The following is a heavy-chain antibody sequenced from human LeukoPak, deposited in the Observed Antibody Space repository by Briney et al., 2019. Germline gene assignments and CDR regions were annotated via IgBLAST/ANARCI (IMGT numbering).Heavy chain of an antibody. CDR3: ATLMVVTPSDAFDI. D-gene: IGHD4-23*01. CDR1: GGCISSYY. CDR2: IYTSGSA. J-gene: IGHJ3*02. V-gene: IGHV4-4*07. Sequence: SETLSLTCTVSGGCISSYYWSWIRQPAGKGLEWIGRIYTSGSANYNPSLKSRVTMSVDTSKNQFSLKLSSVTAADTAVYYCATLMVVTPSDAFDIWGQGTMVTVSS.